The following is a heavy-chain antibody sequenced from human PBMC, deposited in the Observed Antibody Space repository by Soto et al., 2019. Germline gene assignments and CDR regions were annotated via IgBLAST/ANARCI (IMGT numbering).Heavy chain of an antibody. D-gene: IGHD4-17*01. CDR3: ARDHSGDYLYYFDY. CDR2: ISSSSSTI. CDR1: GFTFSSYS. V-gene: IGHV3-48*02. J-gene: IGHJ4*02. Sequence: GGSLRLSCAASGFTFSSYSMNWVRQAPGKGLEWVSYISSSSSTIYYADSVKGRFTISRDNAKNSLYLQMNSLRDEDTAVYYCARDHSGDYLYYFDYWGQGPWSPSPQ.